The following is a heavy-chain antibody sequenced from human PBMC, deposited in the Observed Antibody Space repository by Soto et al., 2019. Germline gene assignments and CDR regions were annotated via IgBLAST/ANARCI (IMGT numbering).Heavy chain of an antibody. CDR3: GTDQWGGAFDI. J-gene: IGHJ3*02. CDR1: GFTLSTYW. V-gene: IGHV3-7*01. Sequence: PGESLKISFEASGFTLSTYWMAWVLQTPGKGLEFVANIRPDGNELNYVDSVKGRFTISRDNAKNSLFLQMNSLRDDDTAVYYCGTDQWGGAFDIGGQGTTVTVSS. CDR2: IRPDGNEL. D-gene: IGHD3-10*01.